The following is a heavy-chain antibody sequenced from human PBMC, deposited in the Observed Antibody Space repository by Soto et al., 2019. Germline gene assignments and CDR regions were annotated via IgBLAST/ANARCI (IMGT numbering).Heavy chain of an antibody. CDR2: ISGNSNYI. Sequence: PGGSLRLSCAASGITFSSYSMNWVRQAPGKGLEWVSSISGNSNYIYYADSVKGRFTISRDNAKNSLYLQMDSLRVEDTAVYYCASRGAYCNGDSCYRWGQGTLVTVSS. CDR3: ASRGAYCNGDSCYR. CDR1: GITFSSYS. J-gene: IGHJ5*02. D-gene: IGHD2-15*01. V-gene: IGHV3-21*01.